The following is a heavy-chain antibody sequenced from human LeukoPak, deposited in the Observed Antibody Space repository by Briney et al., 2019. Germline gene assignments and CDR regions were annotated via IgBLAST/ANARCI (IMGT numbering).Heavy chain of an antibody. V-gene: IGHV3-23*01. D-gene: IGHD2-8*01. CDR2: TNSRGTST. Sequence: GGSLRLSCATSGFPFSDFSMSWVRRAPGKGLEWISTTNSRGTSTYYAESVKGRFTISRDNSKNTLYLQMSSLRVEDTAVYYCAKQSYARSLGEGGPGTLVSVSS. J-gene: IGHJ4*02. CDR1: GFPFSDFS. CDR3: AKQSYARSLGE.